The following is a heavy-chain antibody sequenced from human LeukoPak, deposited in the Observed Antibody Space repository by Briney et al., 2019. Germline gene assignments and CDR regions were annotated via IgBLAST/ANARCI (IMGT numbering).Heavy chain of an antibody. D-gene: IGHD3-10*01. Sequence: NTSETLSLTCTVSGGSIGSSSYYWGWIRQPPGKGLEWIGNIYYSGSTYFNPSLKSRVTISVDTSKNQFSLKLSAVAAADTAVYYCASVRRGFGESSKYYSYYYMDVWGIGTTVTISS. CDR1: GGSIGSSSYY. J-gene: IGHJ6*03. CDR3: ASVRRGFGESSKYYSYYYMDV. V-gene: IGHV4-39*01. CDR2: IYYSGST.